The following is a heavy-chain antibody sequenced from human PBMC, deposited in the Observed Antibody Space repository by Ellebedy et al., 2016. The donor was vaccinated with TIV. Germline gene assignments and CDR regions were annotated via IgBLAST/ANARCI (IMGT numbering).Heavy chain of an antibody. Sequence: GGSLRLSCAASGFTFSRYWMHWVRQAPGKGLVWVSRINSDGSSTSYADSVKGRFTISRNNAKNTLYLQMNSLRAEDTAVYYCARVAYSSSSIDYWGQGTLVTVSS. J-gene: IGHJ4*02. CDR1: GFTFSRYW. V-gene: IGHV3-74*01. CDR2: INSDGSST. D-gene: IGHD6-13*01. CDR3: ARVAYSSSSIDY.